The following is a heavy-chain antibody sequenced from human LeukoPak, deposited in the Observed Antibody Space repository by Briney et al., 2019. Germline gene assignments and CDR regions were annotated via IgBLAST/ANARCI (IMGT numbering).Heavy chain of an antibody. CDR3: ARDERYCSGGSCHWGFDY. J-gene: IGHJ4*02. D-gene: IGHD2-15*01. V-gene: IGHV3-48*01. CDR2: ISSSSSII. Sequence: PGGSLRLSCAASGFTFSSYGMNWVRQAPGKGLEWVSYISSSSSIIYYAESLKGRFTISRDNAENSLYLQVNSLRAEDTAVYYCARDERYCSGGSCHWGFDYWGQGTLVTVSS. CDR1: GFTFSSYG.